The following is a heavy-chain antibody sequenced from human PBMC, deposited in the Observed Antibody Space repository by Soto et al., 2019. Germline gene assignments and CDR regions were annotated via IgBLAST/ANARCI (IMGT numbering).Heavy chain of an antibody. CDR2: FDPEDGET. D-gene: IGHD2-21*01. CDR3: ATRGSRSGDWYYYYYMDV. J-gene: IGHJ6*03. CDR1: GYTLTELS. V-gene: IGHV1-24*01. Sequence: QVPLVQSGAEVKKPGASVKVSCKVSGYTLTELSMHWVRQAPGKGLEWMGGFDPEDGETIYAQKFQGRVTMTEDTSTDTAYMELSSLRSEDTAVYYCATRGSRSGDWYYYYYMDVWGKGTTVTVSS.